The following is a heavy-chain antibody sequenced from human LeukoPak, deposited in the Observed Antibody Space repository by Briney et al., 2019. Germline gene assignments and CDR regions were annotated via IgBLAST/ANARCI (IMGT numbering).Heavy chain of an antibody. CDR1: GGSISSYY. CDR3: ARDKDGASNWFDP. J-gene: IGHJ5*02. D-gene: IGHD1-26*01. Sequence: SETLSLTCTVSGGSISSYYWSWIRQPPGKGLEWIGYIYYSGSTNYNPSLKSRVTISVDTSKNQFSLKLSSVTAADTAVYYCARDKDGASNWFDPWGQGTLVTVSS. V-gene: IGHV4-59*01. CDR2: IYYSGST.